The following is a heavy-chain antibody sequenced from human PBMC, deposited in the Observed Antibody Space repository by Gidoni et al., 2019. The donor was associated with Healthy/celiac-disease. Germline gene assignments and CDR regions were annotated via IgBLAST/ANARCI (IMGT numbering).Heavy chain of an antibody. Sequence: QVQLVESGGGVVQPGRSLRLSCAASGFTFSSDGMLWVRQAPGKGLEWVAVISYDGSNKYYADSVKGRFTISRDNSKNTLYLQMNSLRAEDTAVYYCAKDLLHYYDSSGYHPMSDYWGQGTLVTVSS. V-gene: IGHV3-30*18. D-gene: IGHD3-22*01. CDR1: GFTFSSDG. J-gene: IGHJ4*02. CDR3: AKDLLHYYDSSGYHPMSDY. CDR2: ISYDGSNK.